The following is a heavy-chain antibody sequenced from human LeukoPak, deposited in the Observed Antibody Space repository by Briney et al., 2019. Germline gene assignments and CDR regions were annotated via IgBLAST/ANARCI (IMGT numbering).Heavy chain of an antibody. V-gene: IGHV4-61*02. J-gene: IGHJ6*03. D-gene: IGHD3-22*01. CDR3: ARGRKYYYDSSGYYNPKHYYYYMGV. CDR1: GGSISSGSYY. CDR2: IYTSGST. Sequence: SETLSLTCTVSGGSISSGSYYWSWIRQPAGKGLEWIGRIYTSGSTNYNPSLKSRVTISVDTSKNQFSLKLSSVTAADTAVYYCARGRKYYYDSSGYYNPKHYYYYMGVWGKGTTVTVSS.